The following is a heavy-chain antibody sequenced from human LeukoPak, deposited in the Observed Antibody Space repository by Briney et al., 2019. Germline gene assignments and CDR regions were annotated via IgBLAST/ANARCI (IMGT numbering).Heavy chain of an antibody. V-gene: IGHV3-48*01. CDR1: GFTFSNYS. D-gene: IGHD1-26*01. J-gene: IGHJ4*02. CDR3: ARGVGTTGNY. Sequence: PGGSLRLSCAASGFTFSNYSMNWVRQAPGKGLEWVSFITSSSSTMYYADSVKGRFTISRDNAKNSLYLQMNSLRAEDTAIYYCARGVGTTGNYWGQGTLVTVSS. CDR2: ITSSSSTM.